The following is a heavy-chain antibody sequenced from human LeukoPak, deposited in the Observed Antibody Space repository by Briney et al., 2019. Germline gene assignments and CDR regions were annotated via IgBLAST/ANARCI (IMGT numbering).Heavy chain of an antibody. CDR2: ISWNSGSI. CDR1: GFTFDDYA. J-gene: IGHJ4*02. D-gene: IGHD3-16*01. V-gene: IGHV3-9*01. CDR3: AKDGPFGSN. Sequence: GRSLRLSCAASGFTFDDYAMHWVRQAPGKGLEWVSGISWNSGSIGYADSVKGRFTISRDNAKNSLYLQMNSLRAEDTALYYCAKDGPFGSNWGQGTLVTVS.